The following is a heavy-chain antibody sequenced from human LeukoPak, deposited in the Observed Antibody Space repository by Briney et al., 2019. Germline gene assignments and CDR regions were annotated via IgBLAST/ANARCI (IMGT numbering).Heavy chain of an antibody. D-gene: IGHD1-26*01. V-gene: IGHV3-21*04. CDR3: ARVSGGSYYGDFDY. J-gene: IGHJ4*02. Sequence: PGGSLRLSCVGSGFSFRTYSMNWVRLAPGKGLEWVSAISSASDYIYQADSVKGRFTISRDNAKNSLYLQMNSLRADDTALYLCARVSGGSYYGDFDYWGQGTLVTVSS. CDR1: GFSFRTYS. CDR2: ISSASDYI.